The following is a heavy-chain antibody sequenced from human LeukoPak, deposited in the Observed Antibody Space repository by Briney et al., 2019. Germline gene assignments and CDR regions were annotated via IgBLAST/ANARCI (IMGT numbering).Heavy chain of an antibody. D-gene: IGHD3-22*01. CDR2: INHSGST. Sequence: SETLSLTCAVYGGSFSGYYWSWIRQPPGKGLEWIAEINHSGSTNYNPSLKSRVTISVDTSKNQFSLKLSSVTAADTAVYYCARDSYDSSGYMKYYFDYWGQGTLVTVSS. CDR1: GGSFSGYY. V-gene: IGHV4-34*01. CDR3: ARDSYDSSGYMKYYFDY. J-gene: IGHJ4*02.